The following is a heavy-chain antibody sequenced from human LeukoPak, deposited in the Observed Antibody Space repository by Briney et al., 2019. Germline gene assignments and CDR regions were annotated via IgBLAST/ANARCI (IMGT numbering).Heavy chain of an antibody. CDR3: ARDYSENAYPYYFDY. CDR2: IYTSGNA. V-gene: IGHV4-4*07. D-gene: IGHD2-21*01. CDR1: GGSISSFY. Sequence: PSETLSLTCTVSGGSISSFYWNWIRQPAGKGLEWIGRIYTSGNANYNPSLKSRVTMSVDTSKNQFSLTLNSVTAADTAVYYCARDYSENAYPYYFDYWGQGNPVTVSS. J-gene: IGHJ4*02.